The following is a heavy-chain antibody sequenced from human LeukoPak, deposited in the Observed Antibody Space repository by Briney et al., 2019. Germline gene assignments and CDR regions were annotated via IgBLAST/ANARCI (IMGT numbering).Heavy chain of an antibody. D-gene: IGHD6-19*01. Sequence: SETLSLTCAVYGGSFSGYYWSWIRQPPGKGLEWIGEINHSGSTNYNPSLKSRVTISVDTSKNQFSLKLSSVTAADTAVYYCARSPVAGTGIWYFDYWGQGTLVTVSS. J-gene: IGHJ4*02. CDR1: GGSFSGYY. CDR2: INHSGST. V-gene: IGHV4-34*01. CDR3: ARSPVAGTGIWYFDY.